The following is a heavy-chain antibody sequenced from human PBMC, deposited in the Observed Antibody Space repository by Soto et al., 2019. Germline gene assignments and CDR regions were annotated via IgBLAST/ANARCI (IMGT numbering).Heavy chain of an antibody. CDR3: AHRSRGYAYYFDQ. J-gene: IGHJ4*02. V-gene: IGHV2-5*02. CDR1: GFSLTTRGVA. D-gene: IGHD5-12*01. CDR2: IFWDDDK. Sequence: QITLKESGPALVRPTQTLTLTCSFSGFSLTTRGVAVGWIRQPPGKALEWLALIFWDDDKWYSPSLRSRLTIXEXTSKNQVVLTMTNMDPVDTATYYCAHRSRGYAYYFDQWGQGTLVTVSS.